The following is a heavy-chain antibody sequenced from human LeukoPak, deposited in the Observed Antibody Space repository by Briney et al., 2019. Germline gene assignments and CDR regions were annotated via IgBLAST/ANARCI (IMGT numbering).Heavy chain of an antibody. D-gene: IGHD2-15*01. CDR2: INPSGGST. CDR1: GYTFTSYY. J-gene: IGHJ4*02. Sequence: ASVKVSCKASGYTFTSYYMHLVRQATGQGLEWMGIINPSGGSTSYAQKFQGRVTMTRDTSTSTVYMELSSLRSEDTAVYYCARDGGEAAQRDYWGQGTLVTVSS. CDR3: ARDGGEAAQRDY. V-gene: IGHV1-46*01.